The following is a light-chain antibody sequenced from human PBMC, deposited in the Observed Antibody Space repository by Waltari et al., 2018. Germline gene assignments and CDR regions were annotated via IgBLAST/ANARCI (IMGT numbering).Light chain of an antibody. Sequence: QSVLTQSPSTSGTPGQTVTISCSGSSSNIGSNPVNWYQQLPGTAPKLLIYGNNQRPSGVPDRFSGSKSGTSASLAISGLQSEDEADYYCAAWDDSLIGPVFGGGTKLTVL. CDR2: GNN. CDR3: AAWDDSLIGPV. J-gene: IGLJ3*02. V-gene: IGLV1-44*01. CDR1: SSNIGSNP.